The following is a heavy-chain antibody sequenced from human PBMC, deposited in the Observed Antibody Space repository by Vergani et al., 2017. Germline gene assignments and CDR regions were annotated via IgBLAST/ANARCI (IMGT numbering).Heavy chain of an antibody. CDR3: ARVNTETNGHLYYYYYMDV. Sequence: QVHLQQCGGGLLKPSETLSLTCVVNGGSFTSYHWTWIRQSPGEGLEWVGDIDHTGRPDYNPPLKSRLTMSVDKTRNQFSLTLNSVTATDAAIYFCARVNTETNGHLYYYYYMDVWGQGTAVTVS. J-gene: IGHJ6*03. D-gene: IGHD4-11*01. V-gene: IGHV4-34*01. CDR2: IDHTGRP. CDR1: GGSFTSYH.